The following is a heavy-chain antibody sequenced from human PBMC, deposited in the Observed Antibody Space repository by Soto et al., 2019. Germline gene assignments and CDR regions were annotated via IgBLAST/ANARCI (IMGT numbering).Heavy chain of an antibody. CDR1: GFTFSRYY. CDR3: ARDDGLSSTHVKAFDL. CDR2: ISTTSSYT. V-gene: IGHV3-21*02. J-gene: IGHJ3*01. Sequence: EVQLVESGGGLVEPGGSLRLSCAASGFTFSRYYMNWVRQAPGKGLELVSSISTTSSYTHSADSLKGRFTISRDNAKKLLYLQMNSLRAEDTAVYYCARDDGLSSTHVKAFDLWGQGTKVNVSS. D-gene: IGHD2-2*01.